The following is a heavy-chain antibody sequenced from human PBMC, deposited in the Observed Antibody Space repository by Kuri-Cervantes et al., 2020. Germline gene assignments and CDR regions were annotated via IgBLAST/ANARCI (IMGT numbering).Heavy chain of an antibody. J-gene: IGHJ4*02. V-gene: IGHV3-7*01. CDR1: GFTFSSYW. CDR2: IKQDGSEK. Sequence: GESLKISCAASGFTFSSYWMSWVRQAPGKGLEWVANIKQDGSEKYYVDSVKGRFTISRDNAKNSLYLQMNSLRAEDTAVHYCAKDQGSVGYYFDYWGQGTLVTVSS. CDR3: AKDQGSVGYYFDY. D-gene: IGHD1-26*01.